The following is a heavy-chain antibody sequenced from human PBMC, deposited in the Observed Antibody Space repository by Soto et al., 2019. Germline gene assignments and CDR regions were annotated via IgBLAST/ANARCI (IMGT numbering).Heavy chain of an antibody. CDR2: IYYSGST. CDR1: GGSISSYY. V-gene: IGHV4-59*08. Sequence: SETLSLTCTVSGGSISSYYWSWIRQPPGKGLEWIGYIYYSGSTNYNPSLKSRVTISVDTSKNQFSLKLSSVTAADTAVYYCARLHYGDHYYYYYYMDVWGKGTTVTVSS. CDR3: ARLHYGDHYYYYYYMDV. J-gene: IGHJ6*03. D-gene: IGHD4-17*01.